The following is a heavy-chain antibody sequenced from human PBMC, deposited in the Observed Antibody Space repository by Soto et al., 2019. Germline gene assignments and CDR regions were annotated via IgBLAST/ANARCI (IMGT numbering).Heavy chain of an antibody. Sequence: SVKVSCKASGGTFSSYAISWVRQAPGQGLEWMGGIIPIFGTANYAQKFQGRVTITADKSTSTAYMELSSLRSEDTAVYYCARDSITIFGVVMGSNYYGMDVWGQGTTVTVSS. D-gene: IGHD3-3*01. V-gene: IGHV1-69*06. CDR1: GGTFSSYA. CDR2: IIPIFGTA. J-gene: IGHJ6*02. CDR3: ARDSITIFGVVMGSNYYGMDV.